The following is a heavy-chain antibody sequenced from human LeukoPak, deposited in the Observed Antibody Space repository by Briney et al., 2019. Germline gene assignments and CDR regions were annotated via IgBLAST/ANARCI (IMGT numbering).Heavy chain of an antibody. CDR3: TRDITLTRGGRSDY. D-gene: IGHD3-10*01. V-gene: IGHV3-74*01. CDR2: INNDGTTT. J-gene: IGHJ4*02. CDR1: GFIFSGYS. Sequence: GGSLRLSCVASGFIFSGYSMNWVRQAPGKGLVWVSRINNDGTTTNFAGSVKGRFTISRDNAKNTVYLQMNSLRVEDTAVYYCTRDITLTRGGRSDYWGQGTLVTVSS.